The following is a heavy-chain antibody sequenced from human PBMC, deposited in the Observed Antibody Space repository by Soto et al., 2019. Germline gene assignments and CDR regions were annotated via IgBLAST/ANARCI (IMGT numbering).Heavy chain of an antibody. V-gene: IGHV4-59*01. Sequence: QVQLQESGPGLVKPSETLSLTCTVSGGSISSYYWSWIRQPPGKGLEWIGYIYYSGSTNYNPSLKSRVTISVDTSKNQFSLKLSSVTAADTAVYYCARVIAVAGTTWYFDLWGRGTLVTVSS. CDR1: GGSISSYY. CDR2: IYYSGST. J-gene: IGHJ2*01. D-gene: IGHD6-19*01. CDR3: ARVIAVAGTTWYFDL.